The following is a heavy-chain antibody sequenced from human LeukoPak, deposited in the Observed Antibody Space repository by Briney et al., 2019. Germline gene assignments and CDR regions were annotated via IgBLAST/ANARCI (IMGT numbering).Heavy chain of an antibody. J-gene: IGHJ6*03. CDR2: IYTSGST. Sequence: SETLSLTCAVYGGSFSGYYWSWLRQPAGKGLEWIGRIYTSGSTNYNPSLKSRVTMSVDTSKNQFSLNLSSVTAADTAVYYCARGASNYYYYYMDVWGKGTTVTVSS. CDR3: ARGASNYYYYYMDV. V-gene: IGHV4-59*10. CDR1: GGSFSGYY.